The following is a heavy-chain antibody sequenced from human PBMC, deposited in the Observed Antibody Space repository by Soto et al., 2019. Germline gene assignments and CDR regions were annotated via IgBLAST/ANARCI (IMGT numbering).Heavy chain of an antibody. J-gene: IGHJ3*02. D-gene: IGHD4-17*01. V-gene: IGHV5-51*01. CDR3: ASLTTVTSSLDAFDI. Sequence: EVQLVQSGAEVKKPGESLKISCKGSGYSFTSYWIGWVRQMPGKGLEWMGIIYPGDSDTRYSPSFQGQVTISADKSISTAYLQWSSLKASDTAMYYCASLTTVTSSLDAFDIWGQGTMVTVSS. CDR1: GYSFTSYW. CDR2: IYPGDSDT.